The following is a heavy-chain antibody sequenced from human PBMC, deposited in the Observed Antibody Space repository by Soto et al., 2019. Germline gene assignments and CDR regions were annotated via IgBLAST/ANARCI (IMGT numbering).Heavy chain of an antibody. J-gene: IGHJ6*02. V-gene: IGHV3-33*01. CDR2: IWYDGSNK. CDR1: GFTFSSYG. CDR3: ARGLNYDFTYYYGMDV. Sequence: GGSLRLSCAASGFTFSSYGMRWVRQAPGKGLEWVAVIWYDGSNKYYADSVKGRFTISRDNSKNTLYLQMNSLRAEDTAVYYCARGLNYDFTYYYGMDVWGQGTTVTVSS. D-gene: IGHD3-3*01.